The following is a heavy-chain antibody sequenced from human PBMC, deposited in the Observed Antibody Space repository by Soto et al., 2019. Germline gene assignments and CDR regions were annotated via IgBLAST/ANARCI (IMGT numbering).Heavy chain of an antibody. Sequence: QVQLVQSGAEVKKPGSSVKVSCKASGGTFSSYAISWVRQAPGQGLEWMGGIIPIFGTANYAQKFQGRVTITADEATSTAYMERSSLRAEDTAVYYCARGQQGLPQGGGYYGMDVWGQGTTVTVSS. D-gene: IGHD6-19*01. CDR2: IIPIFGTA. V-gene: IGHV1-69*12. CDR1: GGTFSSYA. J-gene: IGHJ6*02. CDR3: ARGQQGLPQGGGYYGMDV.